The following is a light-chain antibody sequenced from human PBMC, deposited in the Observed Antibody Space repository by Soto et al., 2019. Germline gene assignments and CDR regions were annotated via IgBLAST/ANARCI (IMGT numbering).Light chain of an antibody. CDR1: RGIRTF. V-gene: IGKV1-9*01. CDR3: QQLISYPIT. J-gene: IGKJ5*01. Sequence: DIQLTQSPSFLSASVGDRVTFTCRASRGIRTFSAWYQQRPGEAPKLLIHTASTLQSGVPSRFSGSGSGTEFILTISSVQPEDSATYYCQQLISYPITFGQGTRLEI. CDR2: TAS.